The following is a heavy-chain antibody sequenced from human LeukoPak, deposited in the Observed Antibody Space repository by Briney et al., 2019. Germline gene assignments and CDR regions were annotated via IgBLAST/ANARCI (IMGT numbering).Heavy chain of an antibody. Sequence: SETLSLTCTVSGGSISSGDYYWSWIRQHPGKGLEWIGYIYNSGNTHYNPSLKSRVTISVDTSKNQFSLKLSSVTAADTAVYYCARVNFWSGYHLDYWGQGTLVTVSS. CDR2: IYNSGNT. J-gene: IGHJ4*02. D-gene: IGHD3-3*01. CDR1: GGSISSGDYY. CDR3: ARVNFWSGYHLDY. V-gene: IGHV4-31*03.